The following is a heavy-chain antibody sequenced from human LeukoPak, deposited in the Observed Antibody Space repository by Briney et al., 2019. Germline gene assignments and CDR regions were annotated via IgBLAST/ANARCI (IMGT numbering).Heavy chain of an antibody. CDR3: ARDTGVVIFDY. CDR2: TYYSGST. CDR1: GGSISSYY. Sequence: PSETLSLTCTVSGGSISSYYWSWIRQPPGKGLEWIGYTYYSGSTNYNPSLKSRVTISVDTSKNQFSLKLSSVTAADTAVYYCARDTGVVIFDYWGQGTLVTVSS. V-gene: IGHV4-59*01. J-gene: IGHJ4*02. D-gene: IGHD3-3*01.